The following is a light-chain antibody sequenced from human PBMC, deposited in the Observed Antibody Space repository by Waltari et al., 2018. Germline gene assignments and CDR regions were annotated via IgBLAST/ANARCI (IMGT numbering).Light chain of an antibody. V-gene: IGLV2-14*03. CDR2: DVN. Sequence: WSLHHPGKAPKLRIHDVNKRPSGVSSLFAGSKSRNTASLPISGRQAEDEAIYYCNSYTSGRTWVFGGGTRLTVL. J-gene: IGLJ3*02. CDR3: NSYTSGRTWV.